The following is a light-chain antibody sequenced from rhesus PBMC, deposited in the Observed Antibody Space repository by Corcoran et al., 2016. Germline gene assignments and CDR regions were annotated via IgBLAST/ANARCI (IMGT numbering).Light chain of an antibody. V-gene: IGKV1-32*02. CDR3: QQGNVNPLT. CDR2: YAN. CDR1: QGISRY. Sequence: DIQMTQSPSSLSASVGDTVTITCRASQGISRYVNWYQQKPGKAPNLLFYYANTLASGVPSRFSGSGSGTEFTLTISSLQPEDFATYYCQQGNVNPLTFGGGTKVEVK. J-gene: IGKJ4*01.